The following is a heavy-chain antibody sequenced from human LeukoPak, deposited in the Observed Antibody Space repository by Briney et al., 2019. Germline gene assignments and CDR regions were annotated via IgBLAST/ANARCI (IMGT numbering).Heavy chain of an antibody. V-gene: IGHV3-30*04. J-gene: IGHJ6*03. CDR3: ARAHPQGYSSSWFNYYYYMDV. D-gene: IGHD6-13*01. CDR2: ISYDGSNK. Sequence: GGSLRLSCAASGFTFSSYAMHWVRQAPGKGLEWVAVISYDGSNKYYADSVKGRFTISRDNSKNTLYLQMNSLRAEDTAVYYCARAHPQGYSSSWFNYYYYMDVWGKGTTVTVSS. CDR1: GFTFSSYA.